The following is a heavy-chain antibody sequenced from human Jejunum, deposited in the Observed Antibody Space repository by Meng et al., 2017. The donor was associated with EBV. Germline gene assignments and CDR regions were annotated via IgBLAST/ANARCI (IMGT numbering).Heavy chain of an antibody. CDR1: GFTFSSYG. CDR3: ARRGSGSYCFDY. D-gene: IGHD3-10*01. J-gene: IGHJ4*02. CDR2: IWSDGSNK. Sequence: LIESGGGLVKPGGSLSLSCTASGFTFSSYGMHWVRQAPGKGLEWVAVIWSDGSNKYYADSVKGRFTISRDNSEKTLSLQMNSLRAEDTAVYYCARRGSGSYCFDYWGQGTLVTVSS. V-gene: IGHV3-33*08.